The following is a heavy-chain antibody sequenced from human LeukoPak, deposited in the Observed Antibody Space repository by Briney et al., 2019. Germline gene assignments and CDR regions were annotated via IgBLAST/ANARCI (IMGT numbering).Heavy chain of an antibody. CDR2: ISYDGSNK. Sequence: QSGRSLRLSCAASGFTFSSYAMHWVRQAPGKGLEWVAVISYDGSNKYYADSVKGRFTISRDNSKNTLYLQMNSLRAEDTAVYYCARALVAADYWGQGTLVTVSS. CDR1: GFTFSSYA. D-gene: IGHD6-25*01. V-gene: IGHV3-30*04. J-gene: IGHJ4*02. CDR3: ARALVAADY.